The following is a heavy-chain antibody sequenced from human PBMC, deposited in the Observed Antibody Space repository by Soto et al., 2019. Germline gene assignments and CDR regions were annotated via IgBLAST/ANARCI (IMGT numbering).Heavy chain of an antibody. J-gene: IGHJ5*02. V-gene: IGHV4-59*11. Sequence: LSLTCTVSGGSMSSHSWSWIRQPPGKGLEWIGCMHYSGGTNYNPSLKSRVTMSVDTSKNQFSLKLSSVSAADTAMYYCAGDLGYSSSSLGWFDPWGQGTLVTVSS. CDR3: AGDLGYSSSSLGWFDP. D-gene: IGHD6-6*01. CDR1: GGSMSSHS. CDR2: MHYSGGT.